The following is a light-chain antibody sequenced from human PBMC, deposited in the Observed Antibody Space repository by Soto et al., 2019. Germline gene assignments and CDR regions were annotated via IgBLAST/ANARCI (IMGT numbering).Light chain of an antibody. V-gene: IGKV3-15*01. Sequence: EIVMTQSPATLSVSPGESATLSCRASQSVNSNLAWYRQKPGQAPRLLISDASTRATGVPARFSGSGSGTEFTLTISSLQSEDSGIYYCQQYNFWPPLTFGGGTKVEI. J-gene: IGKJ4*01. CDR3: QQYNFWPPLT. CDR1: QSVNSN. CDR2: DAS.